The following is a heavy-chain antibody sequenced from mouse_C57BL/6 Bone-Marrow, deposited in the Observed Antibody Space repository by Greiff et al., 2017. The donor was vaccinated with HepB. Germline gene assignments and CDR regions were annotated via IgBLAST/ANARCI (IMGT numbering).Heavy chain of an antibody. CDR1: GYTFTDYN. CDR2: INPNNGGT. J-gene: IGHJ3*01. D-gene: IGHD2-3*01. V-gene: IGHV1-22*01. CDR3: AGRFYDGYYGFAY. Sequence: VQLKESGPELVKPGASVKMSCKASGYTFTDYNMHWVKQSHGKSLEWIGYINPNNGGTSYNQKFKGKATLTVNKSSSTAYMELRSLTSEDSAVYYCAGRFYDGYYGFAYWGQGTLVTVSA.